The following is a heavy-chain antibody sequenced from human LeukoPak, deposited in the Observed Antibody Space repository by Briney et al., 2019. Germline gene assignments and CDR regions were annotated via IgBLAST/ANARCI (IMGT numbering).Heavy chain of an antibody. Sequence: GASVTVSCTASGGTFSSYAISWVRQAPGQGLEWMGWISAYNGKTNYAQKLQGRVTMTTDTSTSTAYMELRSLRSDDTAVYYCARTPVDFNTVTPTDVRYWGQGTLVTVSS. CDR2: ISAYNGKT. V-gene: IGHV1-18*01. J-gene: IGHJ4*02. D-gene: IGHD4-17*01. CDR1: GGTFSSYA. CDR3: ARTPVDFNTVTPTDVRY.